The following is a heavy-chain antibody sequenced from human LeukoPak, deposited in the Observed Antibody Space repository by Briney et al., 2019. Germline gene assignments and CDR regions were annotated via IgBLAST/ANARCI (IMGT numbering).Heavy chain of an antibody. J-gene: IGHJ5*02. V-gene: IGHV1-2*02. CDR3: ARDQRRYCSGGSCQNWFDP. CDR1: GYTFSGYY. Sequence: ASVKVSCKASGYTFSGYYMHWVRQAPGQGLEWMGWINPNSGDTNYAQKFQGRVTMTRDTSINTAYMELTRLTSDDTALFYCARDQRRYCSGGSCQNWFDPWGQGTLVTVSS. D-gene: IGHD2-15*01. CDR2: INPNSGDT.